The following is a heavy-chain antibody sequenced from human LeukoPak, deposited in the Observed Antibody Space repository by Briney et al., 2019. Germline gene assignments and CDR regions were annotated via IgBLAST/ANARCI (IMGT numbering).Heavy chain of an antibody. D-gene: IGHD6-25*01. CDR2: ISGSGDNT. V-gene: IGHV3-23*01. CDR3: AKDRRYDSGLGAFDV. CDR1: GFRFSSYA. J-gene: IGHJ3*01. Sequence: PGGSLRLSCAASGFRFSSYAMSWVRQAPGKGLEWVSVISGSGDNTYYADSVKGRFTISRDNSKNTLYLQINSLRAEDTAIYYRAKDRRYDSGLGAFDVWGQGTMVTVSS.